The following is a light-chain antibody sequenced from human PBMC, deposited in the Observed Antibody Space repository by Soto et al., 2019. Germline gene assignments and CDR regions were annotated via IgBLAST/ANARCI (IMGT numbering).Light chain of an antibody. V-gene: IGLV2-14*01. J-gene: IGLJ3*02. CDR2: GVT. CDR3: SSYTNTYIWV. Sequence: QSALTQPASVSGSPRQSITISCTGTSSDVGGNNFVSWYQQHPGKAPKLLIYGVTNRPSGLSNRFSGSKSGTTASLTISGLQAEVDGDYYCSSYTNTYIWVFGGGTKLTVL. CDR1: SSDVGGNNF.